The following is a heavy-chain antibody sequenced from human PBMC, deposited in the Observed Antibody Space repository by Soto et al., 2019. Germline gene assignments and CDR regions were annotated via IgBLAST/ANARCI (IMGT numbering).Heavy chain of an antibody. Sequence: QVQLQESGPGLVKPSGTLSLTCAVSGGSISSNNWWSWVRQPPGKGLEWIGEIYDSGSTNYNPSLKSRVTISVDKSKNQFSLRLSSVTAADTAVYYCARQIVVVGATYFDYWGQGTLVIVSS. J-gene: IGHJ4*02. D-gene: IGHD2-15*01. CDR2: IYDSGST. CDR1: GGSISSNNW. CDR3: ARQIVVVGATYFDY. V-gene: IGHV4-4*02.